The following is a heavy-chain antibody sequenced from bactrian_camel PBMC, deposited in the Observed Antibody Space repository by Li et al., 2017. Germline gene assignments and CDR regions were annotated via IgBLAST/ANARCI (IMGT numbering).Heavy chain of an antibody. J-gene: IGHJ4*01. CDR2: IDSDGRA. CDR1: GYTWSAYC. Sequence: HVQLVESGGGSVQAGGSLNLSCTTSGYTWSAYCLGWFRQVPGKEREEVASIDSDGRARFSESVKGRFSISRDAVNNTVFLQMNNLEQDDTATYYCVARTRRVSWTTCDPRGIFPSEGRGTQVTVS. D-gene: IGHD2*01. V-gene: IGHV3S9*01.